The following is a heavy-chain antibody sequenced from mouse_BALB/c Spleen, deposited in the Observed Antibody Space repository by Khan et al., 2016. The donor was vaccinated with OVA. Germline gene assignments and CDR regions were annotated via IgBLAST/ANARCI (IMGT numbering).Heavy chain of an antibody. Sequence: EVQLLESGPSLVQPSQTLTLTCSVTGDSISSGYWSWIRQFPGNKLEYMGYMISSGYTYYNPSLKSRIFITRHTSKNQYYLLLIYVTTEDTATYYDARSSYSYAVAYWGPGTLVTVSA. CDR1: GDSISSGY. D-gene: IGHD2-12*01. CDR3: ARSSYSYAVAY. V-gene: IGHV3-8*02. CDR2: MISSGYT. J-gene: IGHJ3*01.